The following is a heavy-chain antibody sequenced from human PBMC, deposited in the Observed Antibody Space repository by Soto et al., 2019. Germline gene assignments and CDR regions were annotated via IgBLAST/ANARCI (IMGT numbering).Heavy chain of an antibody. Sequence: LGESLKISCKGSGYSFTSYWIGWVRQMPGKGLEWMGIIYPGDSDTRYSPSFQGQVTISADKSISTAYLQWSSLKASDTAMYYCARLNGIAAAGTDYFDYWGQGTLVTVSS. J-gene: IGHJ4*02. D-gene: IGHD6-13*01. CDR3: ARLNGIAAAGTDYFDY. CDR2: IYPGDSDT. CDR1: GYSFTSYW. V-gene: IGHV5-51*01.